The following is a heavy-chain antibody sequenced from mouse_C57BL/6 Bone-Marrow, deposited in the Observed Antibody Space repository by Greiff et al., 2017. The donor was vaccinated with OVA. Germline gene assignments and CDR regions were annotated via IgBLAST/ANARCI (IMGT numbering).Heavy chain of an antibody. CDR1: GYTFTDYN. J-gene: IGHJ4*01. CDR2: INPNNGGT. Sequence: VQLQQSGPELVKPGASVKMSCKASGYTFTDYNMHWVKQSHGKGLEWIGYINPNNGGTSYNQKFKGKATLTVNKSSSTAYMELRSLTSEDSAVYYCARGDYYASRWIDYWGQGTSVTVSS. CDR3: ARGDYYASRWIDY. D-gene: IGHD1-1*01. V-gene: IGHV1-22*01.